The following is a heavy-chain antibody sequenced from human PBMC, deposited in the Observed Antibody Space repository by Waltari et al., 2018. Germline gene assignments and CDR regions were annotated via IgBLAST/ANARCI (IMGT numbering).Heavy chain of an antibody. CDR2: ITRDGSNT. CDR1: GFTFSRSW. J-gene: IGHJ6*02. CDR3: VRDRGMDA. V-gene: IGHV3-74*01. Sequence: EVQLVESGGGLVQPGGSLRLSCAASGFTFSRSWMYWVRQAPGTGLAWVSQITRDGSNTGYADSGKGRVTISRDNAKNTLYMEMNSLRDEDTAVYYCVRDRGMDAWGQGTTVTVSS.